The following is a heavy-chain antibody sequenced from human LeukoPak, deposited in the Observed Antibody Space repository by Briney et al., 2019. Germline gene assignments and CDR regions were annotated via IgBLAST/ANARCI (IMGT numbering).Heavy chain of an antibody. CDR3: ATNAGQWLVPFDY. D-gene: IGHD6-19*01. J-gene: IGHJ4*02. CDR1: GFTFSSYE. Sequence: PGGSLRLSCAASGFTFSSYEMSWVRQAPGKGLEWVSAISGSGGSTYYADSVKGRFTISRDNSKNSLYLQMNSLRAEDTAVYYCATNAGQWLVPFDYWGQGSLVTVSS. CDR2: ISGSGGST. V-gene: IGHV3-23*01.